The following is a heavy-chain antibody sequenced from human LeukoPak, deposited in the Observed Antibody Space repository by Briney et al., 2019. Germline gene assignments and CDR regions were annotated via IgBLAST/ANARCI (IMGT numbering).Heavy chain of an antibody. D-gene: IGHD1-26*01. CDR2: INWNGGST. Sequence: GGSLRLSCAASGFTFDDYGMSWVRQAPGKGLEWVSGINWNGGSTGYADSVKGRFTISRDNSKNTLYLQMSSLRGEDTAIYYCAKELQWQLRSYHFDYWGQGTLVTVSS. J-gene: IGHJ4*02. V-gene: IGHV3-20*04. CDR1: GFTFDDYG. CDR3: AKELQWQLRSYHFDY.